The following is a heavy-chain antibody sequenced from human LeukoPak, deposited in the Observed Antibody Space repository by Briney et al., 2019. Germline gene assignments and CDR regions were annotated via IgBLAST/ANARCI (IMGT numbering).Heavy chain of an antibody. CDR3: ARRTTVTTRGDFDY. D-gene: IGHD4-17*01. Sequence: SETLSLTCTVSGGSISSSSYYWGWIRQPPGKGLEWIGSIYYSGSTYYNPSLKSRVTISVDTSKNQFSLKLSSVTAADTAVYYCARRTTVTTRGDFDYWGQGTLVTVSS. CDR1: GGSISSSSYY. CDR2: IYYSGST. V-gene: IGHV4-39*01. J-gene: IGHJ4*02.